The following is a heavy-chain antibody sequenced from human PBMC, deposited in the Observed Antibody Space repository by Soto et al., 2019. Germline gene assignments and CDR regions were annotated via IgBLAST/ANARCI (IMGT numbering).Heavy chain of an antibody. CDR2: ISYDGSNK. CDR3: AKGEDCSGGSCYSYYYYYYMDV. Sequence: GSLRLSCAASGFTFSSYGMHWVRQAPGKGLEWVAVISYDGSNKYYADSVKGRFTISRDNSKNTLYLQMNSLIAEDTAVYYCAKGEDCSGGSCYSYYYYYYMDVWGKGTTVTVSS. V-gene: IGHV3-30*18. CDR1: GFTFSSYG. J-gene: IGHJ6*03. D-gene: IGHD2-15*01.